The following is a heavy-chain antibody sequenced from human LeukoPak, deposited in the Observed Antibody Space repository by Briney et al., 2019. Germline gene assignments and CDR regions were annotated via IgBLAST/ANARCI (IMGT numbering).Heavy chain of an antibody. CDR1: GGSISSYY. J-gene: IGHJ4*02. CDR2: IYYSGST. D-gene: IGHD3-22*01. V-gene: IGHV4-59*01. CDR3: ARGPYDSSGYYYLPFDY. Sequence: SETLSLTCTVYGGSISSYYWSWIRQPPGKGLEWIGYIYYSGSTNYNPSLKSRVTISVDTSKNQFSLKLSSVTAADTAVYYCARGPYDSSGYYYLPFDYWGQGTLVTVSS.